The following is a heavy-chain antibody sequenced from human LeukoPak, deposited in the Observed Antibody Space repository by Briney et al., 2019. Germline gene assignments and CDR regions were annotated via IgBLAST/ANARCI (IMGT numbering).Heavy chain of an antibody. D-gene: IGHD6-19*01. CDR2: ISAYNGNT. J-gene: IGHJ5*02. CDR3: AREQWLEQINWFDP. Sequence: ASVKVSCKASGGTFTSYGISWVRQAPGQGLEWMGWISAYNGNTNYAQKLQGRVTMTTDTSTSTAYMELRSLRSDDTAVYYCAREQWLEQINWFDPWGQGTLVTVSS. CDR1: GGTFTSYG. V-gene: IGHV1-18*01.